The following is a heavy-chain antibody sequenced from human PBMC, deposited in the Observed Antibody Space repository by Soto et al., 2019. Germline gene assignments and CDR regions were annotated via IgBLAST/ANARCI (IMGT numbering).Heavy chain of an antibody. Sequence: PGGSLRLSCAASGFTFSSYAMSWVRQAPGKGLEWVSAISGSGGGTYYADSVKGRFTISRDNSKNTLYLQMNSLRAEDTAVYYCAKDLWYCSGGSCYLHAFDIWGQGTMVTVSS. CDR2: ISGSGGGT. V-gene: IGHV3-23*01. CDR3: AKDLWYCSGGSCYLHAFDI. D-gene: IGHD2-15*01. CDR1: GFTFSSYA. J-gene: IGHJ3*02.